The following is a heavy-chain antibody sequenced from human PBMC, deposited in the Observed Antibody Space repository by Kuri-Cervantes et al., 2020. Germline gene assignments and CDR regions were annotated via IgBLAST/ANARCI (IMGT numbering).Heavy chain of an antibody. D-gene: IGHD6-19*01. V-gene: IGHV3-48*03. CDR1: GFAFSSYE. CDR3: ARDGVAVAGTRGGGDY. CDR2: ISSSGSTI. J-gene: IGHJ4*02. Sequence: LSLTCAASGFAFSSYEMNWVRQAPGKGLEWVSYISSSGSTIYYADSVKGRFTISRDNAKNSLYLQMNSLRAEDTAVYYCARDGVAVAGTRGGGDYWGQGTLVTVSS.